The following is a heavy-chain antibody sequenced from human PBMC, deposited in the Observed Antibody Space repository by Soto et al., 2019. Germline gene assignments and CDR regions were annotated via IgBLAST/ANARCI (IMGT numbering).Heavy chain of an antibody. J-gene: IGHJ5*02. D-gene: IGHD6-6*01. Sequence: SVKVSCKASGGTFSSYAISWVRQAPGQGLEWMGGIIPIFSTANYAQKFKGRVTITADESTSTAYMELSSLRSEDTAVYYCARDGIAARPIAWFDPWGQGTLVTVSS. CDR2: IIPIFSTA. CDR3: ARDGIAARPIAWFDP. CDR1: GGTFSSYA. V-gene: IGHV1-69*13.